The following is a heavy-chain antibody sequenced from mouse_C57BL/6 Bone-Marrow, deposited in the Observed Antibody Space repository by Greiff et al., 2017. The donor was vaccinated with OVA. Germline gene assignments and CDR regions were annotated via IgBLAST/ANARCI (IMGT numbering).Heavy chain of an antibody. J-gene: IGHJ1*03. CDR3: ARKRDSNWYFDV. V-gene: IGHV2-2*01. CDR1: GFSLTSYG. CDR2: LWSGGST. D-gene: IGHD2-5*01. Sequence: QVQLQQSGPGLVQPSQSLSITCTVSGFSLTSYGVHWVRQSPGKGLEWLGVLWSGGSTDYNAAFISRLSISKDNSKSQVFFKMNSLQADDTAIYYCARKRDSNWYFDVWGTGTTVTVSS.